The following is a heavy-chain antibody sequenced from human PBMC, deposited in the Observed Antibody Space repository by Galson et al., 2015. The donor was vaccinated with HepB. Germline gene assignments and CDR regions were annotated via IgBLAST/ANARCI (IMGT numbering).Heavy chain of an antibody. Sequence: SVKVSCKASGYTLTMYGMNWVRQAPGQGLVWMGWINTNTGNPTYAQGFTGRFVFSLDTSVSTAYLQISGLKAEDTAAYYCARKIDRWQLDYWGQGTQVTVSS. D-gene: IGHD2-15*01. CDR3: ARKIDRWQLDY. V-gene: IGHV7-4-1*02. J-gene: IGHJ4*02. CDR1: GYTLTMYG. CDR2: INTNTGNP.